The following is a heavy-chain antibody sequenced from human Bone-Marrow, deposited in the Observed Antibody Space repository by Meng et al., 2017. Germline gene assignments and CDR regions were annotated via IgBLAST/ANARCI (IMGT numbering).Heavy chain of an antibody. CDR1: GGSISSGRYY. CDR3: ARGYGSGSSSDWFDP. Sequence: GPGLVRPSGTLSRHCAVTGGSISSGRYYWSWILQHPGKGLEWNGYIYYSVSTYYNPSLKSRVTISVDTSKNQFSLKLSSVTAADTAVYYCARGYGSGSSSDWFDPWGQGTLVTVSS. CDR2: IYYSVST. D-gene: IGHD3-10*01. J-gene: IGHJ5*02. V-gene: IGHV4-31*11.